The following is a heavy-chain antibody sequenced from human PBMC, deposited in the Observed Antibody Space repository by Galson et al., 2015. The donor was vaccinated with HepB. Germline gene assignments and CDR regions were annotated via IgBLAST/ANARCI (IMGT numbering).Heavy chain of an antibody. Sequence: SVKVSCKASGYTLTNYDINWVRQATGQGLEWMGWMNPNSGNTGYAQKFQGRVTMTRNTSISTAYMELSSLRSEDTAVYYCAGNSGSYKYYFDYWGQGTLVTVSS. CDR1: GYTLTNYD. D-gene: IGHD1-26*01. CDR2: MNPNSGNT. CDR3: AGNSGSYKYYFDY. V-gene: IGHV1-8*01. J-gene: IGHJ4*02.